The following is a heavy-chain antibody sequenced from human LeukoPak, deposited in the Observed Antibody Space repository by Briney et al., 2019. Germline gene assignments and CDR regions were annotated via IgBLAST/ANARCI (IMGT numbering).Heavy chain of an antibody. J-gene: IGHJ4*02. V-gene: IGHV1-2*02. D-gene: IGHD2-2*01. CDR1: GYTFTGYY. CDR2: INPNSGGT. Sequence: ASVKVSCKASGYTFTGYYMHWVRQAPGQGLEWMGWINPNSGGTNYAQKFQGRVTMTRDTSISTAYMELSRLRSDDTAVYYCARVPTYCSSTSCYPYDYWGQGTLVTVSS. CDR3: ARVPTYCSSTSCYPYDY.